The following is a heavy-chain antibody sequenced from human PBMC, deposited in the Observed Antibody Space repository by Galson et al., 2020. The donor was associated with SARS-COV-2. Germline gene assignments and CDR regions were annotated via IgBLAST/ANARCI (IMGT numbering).Heavy chain of an antibody. V-gene: IGHV4-4*02. CDR3: ARNGHYCNDY. J-gene: IGHJ4*02. Sequence: ASETLSLTCAVSGDSISRGNWWSWVRQPPGKGPEWIGEIHHSGSTTYNPSLKSRVTISVDNSKNQLSLKMISVTAADTAVYYCARNGHYCNDYWGQGTLVTVSS. CDR1: GDSISRGNW. CDR2: IHHSGST. D-gene: IGHD3-10*01.